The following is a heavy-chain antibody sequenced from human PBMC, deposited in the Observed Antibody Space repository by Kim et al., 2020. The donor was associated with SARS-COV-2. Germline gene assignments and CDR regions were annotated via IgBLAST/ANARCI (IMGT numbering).Heavy chain of an antibody. Sequence: GGSLRLSCAASGFTFDDYAMHWVRQAPGKGLEWVSLISWDGGSTYYADSVKGRFTISRDNSKNSLYLQMNSLRAEDTALYYCAKDMIGSIASDVVEADVGFGMDVWGQGTTVTVSS. J-gene: IGHJ6*02. CDR3: AKDMIGSIASDVVEADVGFGMDV. D-gene: IGHD2-15*01. CDR1: GFTFDDYA. CDR2: ISWDGGST. V-gene: IGHV3-43D*03.